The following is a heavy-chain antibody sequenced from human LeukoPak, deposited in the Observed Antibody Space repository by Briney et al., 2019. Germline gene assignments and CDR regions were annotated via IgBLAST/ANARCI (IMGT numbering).Heavy chain of an antibody. CDR1: GGSISSSNW. J-gene: IGHJ6*03. Sequence: SETLSLTCAVSGGSISSSNWWSWVRQPPGKGLEWIGEIYHSGSTNYNPSLKSRVTISVDKSKNQFSLKLSSVTAADTAVYYCAREKYYYDSSGYRDYMDVWGKGTTVTVSS. CDR2: IYHSGST. CDR3: AREKYYYDSSGYRDYMDV. V-gene: IGHV4-4*02. D-gene: IGHD3-22*01.